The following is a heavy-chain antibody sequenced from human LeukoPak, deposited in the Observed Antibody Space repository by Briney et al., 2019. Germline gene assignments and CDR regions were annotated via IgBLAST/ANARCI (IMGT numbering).Heavy chain of an antibody. CDR1: GGTFSSYA. J-gene: IGHJ6*02. CDR3: ARGGSSGYYYGIDV. V-gene: IGHV1-69*04. D-gene: IGHD3-22*01. CDR2: IIPIFGIA. Sequence: GASVKVSCKASGGTFSSYAISWVRQAPGQGLEWMGRIIPIFGIANYAQKFQGRVTITADKSTSTAYMELSSLRSEDTAVYYCARGGSSGYYYGIDVWGQGTTVTVSS.